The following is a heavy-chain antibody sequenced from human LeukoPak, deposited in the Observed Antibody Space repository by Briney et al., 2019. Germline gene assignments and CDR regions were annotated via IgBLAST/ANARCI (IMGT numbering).Heavy chain of an antibody. V-gene: IGHV4-34*01. CDR1: GGSFSGYY. CDR3: ARGLSWLQPQRYFDY. Sequence: SETLSLTCAVYGGSFSGYYWSWLRQPPGKGLEWIGEINHSGSTNYNPSLKSRVTISVDTSKNQFSLKLSSVTAADTAVYYCARGLSWLQPQRYFDYWGQGTLVTVSS. CDR2: INHSGST. D-gene: IGHD5-24*01. J-gene: IGHJ4*02.